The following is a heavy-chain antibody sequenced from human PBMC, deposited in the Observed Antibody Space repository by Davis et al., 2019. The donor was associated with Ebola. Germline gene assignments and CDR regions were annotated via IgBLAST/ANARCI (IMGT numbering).Heavy chain of an antibody. Sequence: PSQTLSLTCAISAATVSGSSGAWNWIRQSPSRGLEWLGRTYYSSKWYTDSTLSVKSRITISADTAKNQLSLHLDSVTPEDTAVYYCARGWLRSAFDQWGQGTLVTVSS. J-gene: IGHJ4*02. CDR2: TYYSSKWYT. V-gene: IGHV6-1*01. CDR3: ARGWLRSAFDQ. CDR1: AATVSGSSGA. D-gene: IGHD5-12*01.